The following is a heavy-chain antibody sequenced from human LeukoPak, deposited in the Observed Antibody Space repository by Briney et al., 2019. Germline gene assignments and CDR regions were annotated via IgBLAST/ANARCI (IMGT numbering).Heavy chain of an antibody. CDR3: ARDHFYSSGWYNNWFDP. V-gene: IGHV3-21*01. J-gene: IGHJ5*02. CDR2: ISSSSSYI. D-gene: IGHD6-19*01. Sequence: PGGSLRLSCAASGFTFSSYGMNWVRQAPGKGLEWVSSISSSSSYIYYADSVKGRFTISRDNAKNSLYLQMNSLRAEDTAVYYCARDHFYSSGWYNNWFDPWGQGTLVTVSS. CDR1: GFTFSSYG.